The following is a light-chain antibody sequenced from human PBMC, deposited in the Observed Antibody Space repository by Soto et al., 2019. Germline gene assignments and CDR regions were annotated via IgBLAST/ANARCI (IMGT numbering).Light chain of an antibody. V-gene: IGKV3-11*01. Sequence: ELVLTQYPATPSLSPGERATLSCRASQSVSSYLAWYQQKPGQAPRLLIYDASNRATGIPARFSGSRSGTDFTLTISSLEPEDFAVYYCQKRSNWPRFTFGPGTKVDI. CDR3: QKRSNWPRFT. CDR1: QSVSSY. CDR2: DAS. J-gene: IGKJ3*01.